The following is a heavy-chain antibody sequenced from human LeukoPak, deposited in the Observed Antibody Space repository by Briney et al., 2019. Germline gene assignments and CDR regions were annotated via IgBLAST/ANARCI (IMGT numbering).Heavy chain of an antibody. CDR3: ARDLYSSSWYLEDY. J-gene: IGHJ4*02. CDR1: GGTFSSYA. V-gene: IGHV1-69*05. D-gene: IGHD6-13*01. CDR2: IIPIFGTA. Sequence: SVKVSCKASGGTFSSYAISWVRQAPGQGLEWMGGIIPIFGTANYAQKFQGRVTMTTDTSTSTAYMELRSLRSDDSAMYYCARDLYSSSWYLEDYWGQGTLVTVSS.